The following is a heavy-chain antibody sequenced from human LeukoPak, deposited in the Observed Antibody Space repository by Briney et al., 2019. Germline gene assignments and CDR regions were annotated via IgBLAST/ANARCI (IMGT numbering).Heavy chain of an antibody. CDR1: GFTFSSYS. Sequence: TGGSLRLSCAASGFTFSSYSMSWVRQAPGKGLEWVSSISSSSTYIYYADSVKGRFTISRDNSKNTLYLQMNSLRAEDTAVYYCAKFLPTHIVVANYYFDYWGQGTLVTVSS. V-gene: IGHV3-21*04. CDR2: ISSSSTYI. D-gene: IGHD2-21*01. J-gene: IGHJ4*02. CDR3: AKFLPTHIVVANYYFDY.